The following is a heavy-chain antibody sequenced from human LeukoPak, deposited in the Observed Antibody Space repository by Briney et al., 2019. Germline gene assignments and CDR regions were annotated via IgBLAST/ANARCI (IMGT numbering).Heavy chain of an antibody. Sequence: GGSLRLSCAASGFTFSSYWMSWVRQAPGKGLEWVANIKQDGSEKYYVDSAKGRFTISRDNAKNSLYLQMNSLRAEDTAVYCCARDMDYRPIGDYYYGYWGQGTLVTVSS. CDR1: GFTFSSYW. CDR3: ARDMDYRPIGDYYYGY. V-gene: IGHV3-7*01. J-gene: IGHJ4*02. CDR2: IKQDGSEK. D-gene: IGHD3-16*01.